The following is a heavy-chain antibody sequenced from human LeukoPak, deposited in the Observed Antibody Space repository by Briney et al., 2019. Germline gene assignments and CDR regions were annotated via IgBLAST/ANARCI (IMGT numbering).Heavy chain of an antibody. CDR3: ARSSTVVRVGGYYFDY. Sequence: ASVKVSCKASGYTFTSYAMNWVRQAPGQGLEWMGWINTNTGNPTYAQGFTGRFVFSLDTSVSTAYLQISSLKAEDTAVYYCARSSTVVRVGGYYFDYWGQGTLVTVSS. CDR1: GYTFTSYA. D-gene: IGHD4-23*01. J-gene: IGHJ4*02. CDR2: INTNTGNP. V-gene: IGHV7-4-1*02.